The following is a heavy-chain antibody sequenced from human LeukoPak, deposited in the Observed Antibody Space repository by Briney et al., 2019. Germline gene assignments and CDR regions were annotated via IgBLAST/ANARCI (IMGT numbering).Heavy chain of an antibody. Sequence: ASVKLFCKASRYTFTSYGISWVRQAPGQGLEWMGWISPNNDNTTSPQKFQGRVNMTTETSTSIAYMELRSLRPDDALVYSWARDRYSGYGIVRSYYGMYVSGQVPTFTVSS. D-gene: IGHD5-12*01. J-gene: IGHJ6*02. CDR3: ARDRYSGYGIVRSYYGMYV. CDR2: ISPNNDNT. V-gene: IGHV1-18*01. CDR1: RYTFTSYG.